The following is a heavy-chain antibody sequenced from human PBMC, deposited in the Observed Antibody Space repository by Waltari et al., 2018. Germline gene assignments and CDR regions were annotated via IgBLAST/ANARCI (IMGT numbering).Heavy chain of an antibody. D-gene: IGHD6-19*01. CDR3: ARGRKQWLAYYFDY. Sequence: HVQLQQWGAGLLKPSETLSLTCAVYGGSFSGSYWSWIRQPPGKGLEWIGEINHSGSTNYNPSLKSRVTISVDTSKNQFSLKLSSVTAADTAVYYCARGRKQWLAYYFDYWGQGTLVTVSS. CDR2: INHSGST. V-gene: IGHV4-34*01. CDR1: GGSFSGSY. J-gene: IGHJ4*02.